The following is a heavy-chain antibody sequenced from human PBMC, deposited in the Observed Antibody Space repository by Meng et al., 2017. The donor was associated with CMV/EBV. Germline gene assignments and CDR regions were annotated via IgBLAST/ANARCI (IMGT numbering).Heavy chain of an antibody. CDR1: GYTFTGYY. D-gene: IGHD3-10*01. CDR3: ARDRHMVRGVIGRREGMDV. Sequence: ASVKVSCKASGYTFTGYYMHWVRQAPGQGLEWMGWINPNSGGTNYVQKFQGRVTMTRDTSISTAYMELSRLRSDDTAVYYCARDRHMVRGVIGRREGMDVWGQGITVTVSS. J-gene: IGHJ6*02. V-gene: IGHV1-2*02. CDR2: INPNSGGT.